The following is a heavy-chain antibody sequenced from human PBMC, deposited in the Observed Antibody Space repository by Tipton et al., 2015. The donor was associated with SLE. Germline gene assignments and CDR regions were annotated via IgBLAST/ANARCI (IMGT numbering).Heavy chain of an antibody. Sequence: SLRLSCAASGFSFDDYAMHWVRQAPGKGLEWVSGISSNGGTLGYADSVKGRFTISRDNAKNSLYLQMNSLRGEDTALYYCAKGQYDFWIYYMDVWGKGTTVTVSS. CDR1: GFSFDDYA. CDR2: ISSNGGTL. D-gene: IGHD3-3*01. J-gene: IGHJ6*03. V-gene: IGHV3-9*01. CDR3: AKGQYDFWIYYMDV.